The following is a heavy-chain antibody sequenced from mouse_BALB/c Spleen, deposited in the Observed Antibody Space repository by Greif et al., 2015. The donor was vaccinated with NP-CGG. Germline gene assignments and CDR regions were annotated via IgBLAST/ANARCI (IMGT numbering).Heavy chain of an antibody. CDR2: INPSTGYT. J-gene: IGHJ1*01. CDR1: GYTFTSYW. V-gene: IGHV1-7*01. CDR3: ARDYDYWYFDV. Sequence: VQLQESGAELAKPGASVKMSCKASGYTFTSYWMHWVKQRPGQGLEWIGYINPSTGYTEYNQKFKDKTTLTADKSSSTAYTQLSSLTSEDSAVYYCARDYDYWYFDVWGAGTTVTVSS. D-gene: IGHD2-4*01.